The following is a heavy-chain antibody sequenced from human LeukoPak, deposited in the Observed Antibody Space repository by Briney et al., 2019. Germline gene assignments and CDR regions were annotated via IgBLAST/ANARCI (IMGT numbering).Heavy chain of an antibody. V-gene: IGHV1-2*02. J-gene: IGHJ4*02. D-gene: IGHD3-22*01. Sequence: ASVKVSCKASGYTFTGYYMHWVRQAPGQGLEWMGWINPNSGGTNYAQKFQGRVTMTRDTSISTAYMELSRLRSDDTAVYYCASLGVGIGSYGIHYDSSAHDYWGPGTLVTVSS. CDR2: INPNSGGT. CDR1: GYTFTGYY. CDR3: ASLGVGIGSYGIHYDSSAHDY.